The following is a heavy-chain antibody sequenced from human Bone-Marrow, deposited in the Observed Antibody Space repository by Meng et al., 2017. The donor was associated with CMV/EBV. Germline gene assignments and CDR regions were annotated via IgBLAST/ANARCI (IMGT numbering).Heavy chain of an antibody. D-gene: IGHD1-7*01. CDR2: IYYSGGT. CDR3: ARETTPYNRFEP. Sequence: SETLSLTCTVSGGSISSGDYYWSWIRQPPGKGLEWIGYIYYSGGTYYNPSLKSRVTISVDTSKNQFSLKLSSVTAADTAVYYGARETTPYNRFEPWGQGTLVTVSS. CDR1: GGSISSGDYY. J-gene: IGHJ5*02. V-gene: IGHV4-30-4*08.